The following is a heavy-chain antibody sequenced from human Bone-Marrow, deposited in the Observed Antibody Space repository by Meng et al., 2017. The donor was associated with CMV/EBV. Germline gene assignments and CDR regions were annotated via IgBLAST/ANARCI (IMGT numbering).Heavy chain of an antibody. CDR2: IQYDEDDK. V-gene: IGHV3-30*02. D-gene: IGHD3-16*01. CDR1: GFTFSGYG. Sequence: GGSLRLSCAASGFTFSGYGMHWVRQAPGKGLEWVAFIQYDEDDKFYADSVKGRFTVSRDNSKNTLYLQMNSLKPEDTAVYYCAKEIRDYPLVYWGQGTLVTVSS. J-gene: IGHJ4*02. CDR3: AKEIRDYPLVY.